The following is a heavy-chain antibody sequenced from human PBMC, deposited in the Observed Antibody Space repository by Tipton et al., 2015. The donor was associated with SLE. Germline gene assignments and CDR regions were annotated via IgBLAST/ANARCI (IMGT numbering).Heavy chain of an antibody. V-gene: IGHV4-34*01. Sequence: GLVKPSETLSLTCAVYGGSFSGYYWSWIRQPPGKGLEWIGEINHSGSTNYNPSLKSRVTISVDTPKNQFSLKLSSVTAADTAVYYCARFYPERPNWSFDLWGRGTLVTVSS. J-gene: IGHJ2*01. CDR3: ARFYPERPNWSFDL. CDR1: GGSFSGYY. CDR2: INHSGST. D-gene: IGHD1-1*01.